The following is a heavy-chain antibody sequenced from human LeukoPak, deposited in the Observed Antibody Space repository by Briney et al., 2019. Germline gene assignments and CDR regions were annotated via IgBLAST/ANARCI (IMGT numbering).Heavy chain of an antibody. CDR3: ATEFWYRFDH. D-gene: IGHD6-13*01. Sequence: GGSLRLSCATSGFPFNYYFMAWVRQAPGKGLEWLATVNKDGSGREYIDSVRGRFTISRDNAKNSIHLQMSNLSADDTAVYFCATEFWYRFDHWGQGTLVTVSS. CDR2: VNKDGSGR. CDR1: GFPFNYYF. J-gene: IGHJ4*02. V-gene: IGHV3-7*01.